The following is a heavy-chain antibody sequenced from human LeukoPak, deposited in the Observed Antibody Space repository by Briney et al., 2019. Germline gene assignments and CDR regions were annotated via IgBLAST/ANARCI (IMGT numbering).Heavy chain of an antibody. CDR3: ARDPDSGDAYNWFDP. J-gene: IGHJ5*02. V-gene: IGHV3-7*01. CDR2: INQYGTEK. CDR1: GFSFSDYW. D-gene: IGHD4-17*01. Sequence: GGSLRLSCVASGFSFSDYWVSWVRQTPGKGLEWLANINQYGTEKYYADSMKGRFTISRDNAKNSLYLQMHSLRVEDSGVYYCARDPDSGDAYNWFDPWGQGTQVTVSS.